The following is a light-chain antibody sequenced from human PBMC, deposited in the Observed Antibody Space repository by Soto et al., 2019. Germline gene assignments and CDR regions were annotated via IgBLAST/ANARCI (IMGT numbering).Light chain of an antibody. V-gene: IGKV3-15*01. J-gene: IGKJ1*01. CDR1: QSVSNN. CDR3: QQYDNWLGT. CDR2: GAS. Sequence: EIVMTQSPATLSVSPGERATLSCRASQSVSNNLAWYQQKPGQAPRLLIYGASTRATGIPARFSGSGSGTEFPLTISSLQSEDFAVYYCQQYDNWLGTFGQGTKVEIK.